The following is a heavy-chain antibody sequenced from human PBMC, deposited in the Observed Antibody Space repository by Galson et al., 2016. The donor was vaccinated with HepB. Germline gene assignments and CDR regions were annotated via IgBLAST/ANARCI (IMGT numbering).Heavy chain of an antibody. CDR2: ISSSSSTI. V-gene: IGHV3-48*01. CDR1: GFTFSSYS. J-gene: IGHJ6*02. Sequence: SLRLSCAASGFTFSSYSMNWVRQAPGKGLGWVSYISSSSSTIYHAHSVKGRFTISRDNAKNSLYLQMTSLRAEDTAVYYCARFDFYGMDVWGRGTTVTVSS. CDR3: ARFDFYGMDV.